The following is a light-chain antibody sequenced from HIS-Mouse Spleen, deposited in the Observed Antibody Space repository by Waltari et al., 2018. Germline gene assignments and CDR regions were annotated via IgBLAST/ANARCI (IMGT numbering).Light chain of an antibody. CDR1: SSDVGRYNL. CDR2: EGS. J-gene: IGLJ3*02. V-gene: IGLV2-23*01. CDR3: CSYAGSSTWV. Sequence: QSALTQPASGSRSPGQSITFSCTGTSSDVGRYNLVSWYQQHPGKAPKLMLYEGSKRPSGVSNRFSGSKSGNTASLTISGLQAEDEADYYCCSYAGSSTWVFGGGTKLTVL.